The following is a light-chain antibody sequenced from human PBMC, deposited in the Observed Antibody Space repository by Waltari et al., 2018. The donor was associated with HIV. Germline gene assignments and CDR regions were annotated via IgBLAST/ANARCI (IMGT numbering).Light chain of an antibody. CDR2: GAS. Sequence: DIQMTQPPSSLSASVGDRVTITCRASQAISNNLAWYQQKPGKVPKLLIYGASTLQSGVPSRFSGSGSGTDFTLTISSLQPDDVATYYCQNYNSAPPTFGQGTQLDIK. V-gene: IGKV1-27*01. CDR1: QAISNN. CDR3: QNYNSAPPT. J-gene: IGKJ5*01.